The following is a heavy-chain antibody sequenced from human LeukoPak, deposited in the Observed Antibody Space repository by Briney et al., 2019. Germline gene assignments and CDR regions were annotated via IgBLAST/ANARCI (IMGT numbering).Heavy chain of an antibody. CDR1: KYTFNGYY. CDR3: ARDGDYGDYGNWFDP. D-gene: IGHD4-17*01. J-gene: IGHJ5*02. V-gene: IGHV1-2*02. CDR2: INPNSGGT. Sequence: GASVKVSCKSSKYTFNGYYIHWVRQAPGQGLEWMGWINPNSGGTNYAQKFQGRVTMTRDTSISTAYMELSRLRSDDTAVYYCARDGDYGDYGNWFDPWGQGTLVTVSS.